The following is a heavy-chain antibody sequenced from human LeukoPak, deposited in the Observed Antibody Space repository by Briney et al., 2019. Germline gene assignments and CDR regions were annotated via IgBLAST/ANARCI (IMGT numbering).Heavy chain of an antibody. D-gene: IGHD5-12*01. V-gene: IGHV1-18*01. J-gene: IGHJ6*02. CDR3: AREWLVPNPVGYYYGMDV. Sequence: ASVKVSCKASGYTFTSYGISWVRQAPGQGLEWMGWISAYNGNTNYAQKLQGRVTMTPDTSTSTAYMELRSLRSDDTAVYYCAREWLVPNPVGYYYGMDVWGQGTTVTVSS. CDR2: ISAYNGNT. CDR1: GYTFTSYG.